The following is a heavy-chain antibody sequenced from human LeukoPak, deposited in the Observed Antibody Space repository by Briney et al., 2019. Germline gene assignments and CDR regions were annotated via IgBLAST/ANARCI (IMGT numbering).Heavy chain of an antibody. CDR3: ARGRNVVVTAILDY. D-gene: IGHD2-21*02. Sequence: GESLKISWKGSGYSFTTYWIGWVRQMPGKGLEWMGIIYPGDSDTRYSPSFQGQVTIPADKSISTAYLQWSSLQASDTAMYYCARGRNVVVTAILDYWGQGTLVTVSS. V-gene: IGHV5-51*01. CDR2: IYPGDSDT. CDR1: GYSFTTYW. J-gene: IGHJ4*02.